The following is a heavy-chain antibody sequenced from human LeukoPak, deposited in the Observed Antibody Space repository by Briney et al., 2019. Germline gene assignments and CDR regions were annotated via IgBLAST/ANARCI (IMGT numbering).Heavy chain of an antibody. V-gene: IGHV3-43*02. J-gene: IGHJ4*02. CDR3: AKARDMITFGGTDS. Sequence: GGSLRLSCAASGFTFDDYAIHWVRQGPGKGLEWIALISGDGGSTYYADSVKGRFTISRDNSKNSLFLQMNSLRTEDTALYYCAKARDMITFGGTDSWGQGTLVTVSS. D-gene: IGHD3-16*01. CDR1: GFTFDDYA. CDR2: ISGDGGST.